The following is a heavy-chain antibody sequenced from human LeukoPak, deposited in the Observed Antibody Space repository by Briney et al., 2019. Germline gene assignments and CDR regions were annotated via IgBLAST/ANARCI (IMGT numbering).Heavy chain of an antibody. D-gene: IGHD3-16*01. CDR1: GGSISGYY. V-gene: IGHV4-4*07. CDR2: IYTSGST. J-gene: IGHJ6*02. Sequence: SETLSLTCTVSGGSISGYYWSWIRQPAGKGLEWIGRIYTSGSTNYNPSLKSRVTMSVDTSKNQFSLKLSSVTAADTAVYYCARDPLGAPFGVYYYYGMDVWGQGTRVTVSS. CDR3: ARDPLGAPFGVYYYYGMDV.